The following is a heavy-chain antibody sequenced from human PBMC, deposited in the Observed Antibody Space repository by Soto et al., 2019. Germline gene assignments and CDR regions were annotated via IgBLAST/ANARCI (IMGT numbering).Heavy chain of an antibody. V-gene: IGHV1-46*03. Sequence: ASVKVSCKASGYTFTTFYIHWVRQAPGQGPEWLGVMNPSGGSTTYAQRLQGRVTMIRDTSTSTVHMELSSLRSEDTAVYYCARERVGSYSGMDVWGQGTTVTVSS. D-gene: IGHD3-16*01. CDR1: GYTFTTFY. CDR2: MNPSGGST. CDR3: ARERVGSYSGMDV. J-gene: IGHJ6*02.